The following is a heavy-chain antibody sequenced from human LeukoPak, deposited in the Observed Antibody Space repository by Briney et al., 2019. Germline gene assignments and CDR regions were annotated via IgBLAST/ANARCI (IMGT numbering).Heavy chain of an antibody. CDR1: NGAINTYF. V-gene: IGHV4-59*08. Sequence: SETLSLTCTVSNGAINTYFWTWIRQPPGRGLEWIGIINYSETTRYNPSLKSRVTLSVDTSKNLFSLKLDSVTAADTAVYFCARALRSQGAAAGTGYLDSWGQGALVTVSS. J-gene: IGHJ4*02. CDR3: ARALRSQGAAAGTGYLDS. D-gene: IGHD6-13*01. CDR2: INYSETT.